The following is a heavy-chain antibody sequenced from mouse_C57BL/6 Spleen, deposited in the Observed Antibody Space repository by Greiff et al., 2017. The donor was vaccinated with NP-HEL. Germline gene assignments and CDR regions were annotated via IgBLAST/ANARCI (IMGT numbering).Heavy chain of an antibody. CDR3: ARYYYGSSFLYAMDY. Sequence: QVQLKESGPGILQPSQTLSLTCSFSGFSLSTFGMGVGWIRQPSGKGLEWLAHIWWDDDKYYNPALKSRLTISKDTSKNQVFLKIANVDTADTATYYCARYYYGSSFLYAMDYWGQGTSVTVSS. CDR1: GFSLSTFGMG. CDR2: IWWDDDK. V-gene: IGHV8-8*01. J-gene: IGHJ4*01. D-gene: IGHD1-1*01.